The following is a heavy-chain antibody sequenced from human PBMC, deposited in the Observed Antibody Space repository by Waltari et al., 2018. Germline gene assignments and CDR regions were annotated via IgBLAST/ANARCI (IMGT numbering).Heavy chain of an antibody. V-gene: IGHV3-53*01. Sequence: EVQLVESGGGLIQPGGSLRLSCAASGFTVSSNYMSWVRQAPGKGLGWVSVIYSGGRTYYADSGKGRFTISRDNSKNTLYLQMNSLRAEDTAVYYCARDICSGGSCHGYFDLWGRGTLVTVSS. CDR3: ARDICSGGSCHGYFDL. CDR1: GFTVSSNY. J-gene: IGHJ2*01. CDR2: IYSGGRT. D-gene: IGHD2-15*01.